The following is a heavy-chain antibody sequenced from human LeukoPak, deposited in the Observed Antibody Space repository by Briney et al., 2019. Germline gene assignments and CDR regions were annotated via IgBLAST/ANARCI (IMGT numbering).Heavy chain of an antibody. CDR1: GFTFDDSA. CDR3: AKDLSSGNYYYYGMDV. V-gene: IGHV3-9*01. D-gene: IGHD6-19*01. J-gene: IGHJ6*02. Sequence: GGSLRVSCATSGFTFDDSAMHWVRLTPGKGLAWVSGISWNSGNIGYADSVKGRFSISRDNAKNSLYLQMNGLRAEDTALYYCAKDLSSGNYYYYGMDVWGQGTTVTVSS. CDR2: ISWNSGNI.